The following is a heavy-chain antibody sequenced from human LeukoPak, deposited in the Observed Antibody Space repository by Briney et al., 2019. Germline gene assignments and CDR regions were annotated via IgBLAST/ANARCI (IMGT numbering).Heavy chain of an antibody. CDR3: ARGADYGGNSGPFDY. J-gene: IGHJ4*02. V-gene: IGHV3-74*01. CDR2: INSDGSST. CDR1: GFTFSNYW. D-gene: IGHD4-23*01. Sequence: GGSLRLSCAASGFTFSNYWMHWVRQAPGKGLVWVSRINSDGSSTSYADSVKGRFTISRDNAKNTLYPQMNGLRAEDTAVYYCARGADYGGNSGPFDYWGQGTLVTVSS.